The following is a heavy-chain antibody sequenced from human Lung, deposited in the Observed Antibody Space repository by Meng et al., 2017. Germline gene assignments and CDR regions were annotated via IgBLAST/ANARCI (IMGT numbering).Heavy chain of an antibody. D-gene: IGHD4-11*01. CDR2: INHSGST. CDR1: GGSFSDYY. Sequence: QVQLQQGGAGLLKPSETLSLTCVVSGGSFSDYYWSWIRQPPGKGLEWIGDINHSGSTNYNPSLESRATISVDTSQNNLSLKLSSVTAADSAVYYCARGPTTMAHDFDYWGQGTLVTVSS. V-gene: IGHV4-34*01. J-gene: IGHJ4*02. CDR3: ARGPTTMAHDFDY.